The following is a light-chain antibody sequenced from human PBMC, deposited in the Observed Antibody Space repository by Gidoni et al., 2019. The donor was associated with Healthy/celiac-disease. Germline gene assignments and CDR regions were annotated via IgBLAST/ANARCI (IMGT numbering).Light chain of an antibody. V-gene: IGKV3-11*01. Sequence: EIVLTQSPATLSLSPGERATLSCRASQSVSSYLAWYQQKPGQAPRLLIYDASNRATGIPARFSGSGSGTDFTLTISSLEPEDFAVYYCQQRSNWPPGTFGKGPRWKSN. CDR1: QSVSSY. J-gene: IGKJ1*01. CDR2: DAS. CDR3: QQRSNWPPGT.